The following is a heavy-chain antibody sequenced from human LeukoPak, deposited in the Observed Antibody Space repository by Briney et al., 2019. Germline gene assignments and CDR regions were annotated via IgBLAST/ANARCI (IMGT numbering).Heavy chain of an antibody. V-gene: IGHV4-34*01. CDR2: INHSGST. CDR1: GGSFSGYY. CDR3: ARCTERYSSSWWANYYYYYYMDV. D-gene: IGHD6-13*01. Sequence: SETLSLTCAVYGGSFSGYYWSWIRQPPGKGLEWIGEINHSGSTNYNPSLKSRVTISVDTSKNQFSLKLSSVTAADTAVYYCARCTERYSSSWWANYYYYYYMDVWGKGTTVTVSS. J-gene: IGHJ6*03.